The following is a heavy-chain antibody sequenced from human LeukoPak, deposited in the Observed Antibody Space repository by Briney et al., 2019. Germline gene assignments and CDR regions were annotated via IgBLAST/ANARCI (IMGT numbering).Heavy chain of an antibody. CDR2: INSDGSST. Sequence: GSLRLSCAASGLTFSTYWMHWVRQAPGKGLVWVSRINSDGSSTSYADSVKGRFTISRDNAKNTLYLQMNSLRAEDTAVYYCARGGTISSYYFDYWGQGTLVTVSS. CDR3: ARGGTISSYYFDY. CDR1: GLTFSTYW. D-gene: IGHD6-6*01. J-gene: IGHJ4*02. V-gene: IGHV3-74*01.